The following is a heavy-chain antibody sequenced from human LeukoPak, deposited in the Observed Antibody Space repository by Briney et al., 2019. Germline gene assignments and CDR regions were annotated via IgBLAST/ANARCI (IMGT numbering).Heavy chain of an antibody. D-gene: IGHD4-23*01. CDR3: ARVSGERWSRFDY. J-gene: IGHJ4*02. Sequence: SETLSLTCTVSGVSVSSGSYYWGWIRQPPGKGLEWIGYIYYSGSTNYTPSLKSRVTISVDTSKNQFSLKLSSVTAADTAVYYCARVSGERWSRFDYWGQGTLVTVSS. V-gene: IGHV4-61*01. CDR1: GVSVSSGSYY. CDR2: IYYSGST.